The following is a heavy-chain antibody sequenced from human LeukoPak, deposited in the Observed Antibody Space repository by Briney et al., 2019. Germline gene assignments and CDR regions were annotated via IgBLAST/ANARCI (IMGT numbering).Heavy chain of an antibody. CDR3: AKDQLRGAVAEDY. Sequence: GGSLRLSCAASGFTFNSYGMHWVRQAPGKGLEWVAVISYDGSNKYYADSVKGRFTISRDNSKNTLYLQMNSLRAEDTAVYYCAKDQLRGAVAEDYWGQGTLVTVSS. CDR1: GFTFNSYG. CDR2: ISYDGSNK. V-gene: IGHV3-30*18. J-gene: IGHJ4*02. D-gene: IGHD6-19*01.